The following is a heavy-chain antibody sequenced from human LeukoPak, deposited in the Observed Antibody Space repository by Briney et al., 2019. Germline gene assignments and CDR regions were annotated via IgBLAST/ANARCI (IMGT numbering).Heavy chain of an antibody. CDR1: GYTFTGYY. CDR2: INPNSGGT. CDR3: ARDYYDSSGNFDY. J-gene: IGHJ4*02. V-gene: IGHV1-2*06. D-gene: IGHD3-22*01. Sequence: ASVKVSCKASGYTFTGYYMHWVRQAPGQGLEWMGRINPNSGGTNYAQKFQGRVTMTRDTSISTAYMELRSLRSDDTAVYYCARDYYDSSGNFDYWGQGTLVTVSS.